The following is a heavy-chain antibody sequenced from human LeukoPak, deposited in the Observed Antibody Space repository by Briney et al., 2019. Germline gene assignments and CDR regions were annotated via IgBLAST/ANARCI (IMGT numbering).Heavy chain of an antibody. V-gene: IGHV3-7*05. Sequence: GGSLRLSCAASGFTFSNYWMIWVRQASGKGLEWVGNTKQDGSEKRYADSVRGRFSISRDNAQTSLYLQMNSLRAEDTAVYYCARASDPWLQLTWGQGTLVTVSS. CDR1: GFTFSNYW. D-gene: IGHD5-24*01. CDR3: ARASDPWLQLT. CDR2: TKQDGSEK. J-gene: IGHJ5*02.